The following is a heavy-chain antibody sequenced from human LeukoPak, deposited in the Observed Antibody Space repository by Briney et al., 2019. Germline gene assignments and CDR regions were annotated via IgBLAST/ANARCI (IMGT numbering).Heavy chain of an antibody. D-gene: IGHD3/OR15-3a*01. CDR1: GYTFTGYY. V-gene: IGHV1-2*02. J-gene: IGHJ4*02. CDR2: VNPNSGGT. Sequence: SVKVSCKASGYTFTGYYMHWVRQAPGQGLEWMGWVNPNSGGTNYAQKFQGRVTMTRDTSISTAYMELSRLRSDDTAVYYCARDPGVGWTYYFDYWGQGTLVTVSS. CDR3: ARDPGVGWTYYFDY.